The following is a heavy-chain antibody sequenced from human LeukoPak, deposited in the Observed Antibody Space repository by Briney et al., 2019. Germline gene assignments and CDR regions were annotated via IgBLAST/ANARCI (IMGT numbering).Heavy chain of an antibody. CDR1: GGTFSSYA. CDR3: ARVGVGEYSSSSYFDY. J-gene: IGHJ4*02. V-gene: IGHV1-69*04. CDR2: IIPILGIA. Sequence: ASVKVSCKASGGTFSSYAISWVRQAPGQGLEWMGRIIPILGIANYAQKFQGRVTITTDESTSTAYMELSSLRSEDTAVYYCARVGVGEYSSSSYFDYWGQGTLVTVSS. D-gene: IGHD6-6*01.